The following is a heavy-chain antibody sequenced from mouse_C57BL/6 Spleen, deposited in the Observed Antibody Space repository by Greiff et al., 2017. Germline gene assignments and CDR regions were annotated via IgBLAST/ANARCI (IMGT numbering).Heavy chain of an antibody. CDR2: IYPGDGDT. CDR1: GYAFSSSW. J-gene: IGHJ1*03. Sequence: QVQLKQSGPELVKPGASVKISCKASGYAFSSSWMNWVKQRPGKGLEWIGRIYPGDGDTNYNGKFKGKATLTADKSSSTAYMQLSSLTSEDSAVYFCARNLITTVDGYFDVWGTGTTVTVSS. D-gene: IGHD1-1*01. V-gene: IGHV1-82*01. CDR3: ARNLITTVDGYFDV.